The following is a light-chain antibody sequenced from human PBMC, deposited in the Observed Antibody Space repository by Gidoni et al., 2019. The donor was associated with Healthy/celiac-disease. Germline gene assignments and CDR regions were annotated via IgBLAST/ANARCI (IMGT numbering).Light chain of an antibody. CDR2: GAS. Sequence: DIVLTQSPGTLSLSPGESATLSCRASQSVSSSYLAWYQQKPGQAPRLLIYGASSRATGIPDRCRGSGSGTDFTLTISRLEPEDCAVYYCQQYGSSPPITFGQGTRLEIK. CDR1: QSVSSSY. V-gene: IGKV3-20*01. J-gene: IGKJ5*01. CDR3: QQYGSSPPIT.